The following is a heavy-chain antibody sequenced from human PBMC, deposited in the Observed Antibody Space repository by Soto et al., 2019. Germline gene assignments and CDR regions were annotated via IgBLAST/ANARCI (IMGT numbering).Heavy chain of an antibody. D-gene: IGHD3-10*01. Sequence: EVQLVQSGAEVKKPGESLKISCKGSGYSFTTYWIGWVRQMPGKGLEWMGIIYPYDSDTRYSPSFQGQVTFSADESITTAYLQWTSLKASDTAMYYCARQGSTYGPNFDFWGQGTLVTVSP. V-gene: IGHV5-51*01. J-gene: IGHJ4*02. CDR2: IYPYDSDT. CDR1: GYSFTTYW. CDR3: ARQGSTYGPNFDF.